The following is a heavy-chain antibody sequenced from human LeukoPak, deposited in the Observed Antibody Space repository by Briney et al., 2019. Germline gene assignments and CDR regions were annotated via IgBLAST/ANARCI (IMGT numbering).Heavy chain of an antibody. CDR3: ATARGGY. CDR1: GFTFSSYA. J-gene: IGHJ4*02. Sequence: HPGGSLRLSCAASGFTFSSYAMSWVRQAPGKGLEWVSGTSTSGGSTYYADSVKGRFTISRDNSKNTLSLQMTSLRAEDTAVYYCATARGGYWGQGTLVTVSS. CDR2: TSTSGGST. V-gene: IGHV3-23*01. D-gene: IGHD2-15*01.